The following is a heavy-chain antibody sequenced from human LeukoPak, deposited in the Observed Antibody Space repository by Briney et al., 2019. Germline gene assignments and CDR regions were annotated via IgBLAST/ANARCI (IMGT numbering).Heavy chain of an antibody. Sequence: GGSLRLSCEASGFTLSNYWMSWVRQAPWKGLEWVANIKQDGSEKSYVDSVKGRFIISRDNAKNSLYLQMNSLRAEDTAVYYCAKDRGAAPYWGQGTLVTVSS. D-gene: IGHD3-10*01. V-gene: IGHV3-7*01. J-gene: IGHJ4*02. CDR3: AKDRGAAPY. CDR1: GFTLSNYW. CDR2: IKQDGSEK.